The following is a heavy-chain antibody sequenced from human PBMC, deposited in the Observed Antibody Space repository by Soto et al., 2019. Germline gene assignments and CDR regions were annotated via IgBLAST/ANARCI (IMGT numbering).Heavy chain of an antibody. Sequence: SETLSLTCTVSGGSISSGDYYWSWIRPPPGKGLEWIGYIYYSGSTYYNPSLKSRVTISVDTSKNQFSLKLSSVTAADTAVYYCARDFGGYYGSWDYWGQGTLVTVSS. CDR1: GGSISSGDYY. CDR3: ARDFGGYYGSWDY. J-gene: IGHJ4*02. D-gene: IGHD3-10*01. CDR2: IYYSGST. V-gene: IGHV4-30-4*01.